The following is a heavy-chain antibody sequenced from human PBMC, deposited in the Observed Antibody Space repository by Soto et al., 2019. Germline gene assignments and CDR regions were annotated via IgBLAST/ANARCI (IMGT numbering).Heavy chain of an antibody. V-gene: IGHV1-2*02. CDR2: INPNSGGT. CDR3: ASAAVTGTAGLDF. D-gene: IGHD6-19*01. CDR1: GYTFSGFY. J-gene: IGHJ4*02. Sequence: GASVKVYCKASGYTFSGFYMHWVRQAPGQGLEWMGWINPNSGGTKSAEKFQGRVTMTRDTSISTAYMELSRLTSDDTAVYYCASAAVTGTAGLDFWGQGTQVTVPS.